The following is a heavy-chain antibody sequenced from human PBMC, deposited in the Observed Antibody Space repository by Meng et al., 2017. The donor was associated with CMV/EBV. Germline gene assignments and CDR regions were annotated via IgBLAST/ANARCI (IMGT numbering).Heavy chain of an antibody. D-gene: IGHD2/OR15-2a*01. CDR3: ARTGEYPTFDY. V-gene: IGHV4-30-4*01. CDR2: IYYSGST. J-gene: IGHJ4*02. Sequence: SLTWVRQPPGKGLEWIGYIYYSGSTYYNPSLKSRVTISVDTSKNQFSLKLSSVTAADTAVYYCARTGEYPTFDYWGQGTLVTVSS. CDR1: S.